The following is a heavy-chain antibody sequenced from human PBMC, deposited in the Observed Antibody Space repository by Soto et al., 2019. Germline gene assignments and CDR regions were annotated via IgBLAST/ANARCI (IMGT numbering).Heavy chain of an antibody. D-gene: IGHD1-1*01. CDR3: AKAPGWNDVWEAVDI. CDR2: ISGSGGST. J-gene: IGHJ3*02. V-gene: IGHV3-23*01. Sequence: EVQLLESGGGLVQPGGSLRLSCAASGFTFSTYAMSWVRQAPGKGLEWVSAISGSGGSTYYADSVKGRFTISRDNSKNTLSLQIHSLRAEDTAIYYCAKAPGWNDVWEAVDIWGQGTMVTVSS. CDR1: GFTFSTYA.